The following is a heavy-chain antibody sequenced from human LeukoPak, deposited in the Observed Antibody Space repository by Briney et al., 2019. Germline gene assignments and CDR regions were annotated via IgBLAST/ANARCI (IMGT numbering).Heavy chain of an antibody. CDR1: GFTFSSYA. D-gene: IGHD5-18*01. CDR3: ARHEEYSYLYSLDV. V-gene: IGHV3-30-3*01. Sequence: PGGSLRLSCAASGFTFSSYAMHWVRQAPGKGLEWVAVISYDGSNKYYADSVKGRFTISRDNVKNTLYLQMNSLRAEDTAVYYCARHEEYSYLYSLDVWGQGTTVTVSS. J-gene: IGHJ6*02. CDR2: ISYDGSNK.